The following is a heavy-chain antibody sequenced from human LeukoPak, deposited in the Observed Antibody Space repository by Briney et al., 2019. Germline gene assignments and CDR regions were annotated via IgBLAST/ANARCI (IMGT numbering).Heavy chain of an antibody. D-gene: IGHD3-10*01. V-gene: IGHV4-39*01. CDR3: ARRPTQLLGEFDY. Sequence: SETLSLTCTVSGDSISSSNYCWGWIRQPPGKGLEWIGNIYYPGTTYLNPSLKSRVTISVDTSKTQFSLRLSSVTAADTAVYYCARRPTQLLGEFDYRGQGTLVTVSS. CDR1: GDSISSSNYC. CDR2: IYYPGTT. J-gene: IGHJ4*02.